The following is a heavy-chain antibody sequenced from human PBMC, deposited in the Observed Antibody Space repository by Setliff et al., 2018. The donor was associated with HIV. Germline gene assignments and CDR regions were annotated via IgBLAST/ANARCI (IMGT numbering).Heavy chain of an antibody. J-gene: IGHJ3*02. CDR1: GFTFDRFW. Sequence: GGSLRLSCAASGFTFDRFWMHWVRQAPGKGLVWVSRVNRDGSSTTYADSVKDRFTISRDNAKNSLYLQMNSLRAEDTAVYYCALPYDSSGYYAFDIWGQGTMVTVS. CDR2: VNRDGSST. D-gene: IGHD3-22*01. V-gene: IGHV3-74*01. CDR3: ALPYDSSGYYAFDI.